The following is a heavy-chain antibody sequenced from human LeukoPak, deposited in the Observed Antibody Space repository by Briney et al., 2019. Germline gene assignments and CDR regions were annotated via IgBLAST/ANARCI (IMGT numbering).Heavy chain of an antibody. Sequence: ASVKVSCKASGYTFTGYYMHWVRQAPGQGLEWMGWINPNSGGTNYAQKFQGRVTMTRDTSISTAYMELSSLRSEDTAVYYCARDQDLLYYYDSSGYFGGDAFDIWGQGTMVTVSS. V-gene: IGHV1-2*02. CDR3: ARDQDLLYYYDSSGYFGGDAFDI. CDR2: INPNSGGT. CDR1: GYTFTGYY. J-gene: IGHJ3*02. D-gene: IGHD3-22*01.